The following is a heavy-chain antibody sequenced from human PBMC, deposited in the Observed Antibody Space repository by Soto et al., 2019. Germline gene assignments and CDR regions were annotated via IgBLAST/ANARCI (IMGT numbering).Heavy chain of an antibody. D-gene: IGHD6-13*01. Sequence: ASVKVSCEASGYIFTGYYLEWVRQAPGQGLEWVGWIDPKTGATNYARKFQGRVTMTSDTTINTGYMELSSLRFDDTAVYYCASWPTAPGCWGQGTLVTVSS. V-gene: IGHV1-2*02. CDR2: IDPKTGAT. J-gene: IGHJ4*02. CDR3: ASWPTAPGC. CDR1: GYIFTGYY.